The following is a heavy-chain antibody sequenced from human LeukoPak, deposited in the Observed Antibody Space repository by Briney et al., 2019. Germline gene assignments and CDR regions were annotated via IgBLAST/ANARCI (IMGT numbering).Heavy chain of an antibody. Sequence: PGGSLRLSCAASEFTFSSYSMNWVRQAPGKGLEWVSYITNSGNSKSYADSVKGRFTISRDNTKNSLYLQMNGLRAEDTAVYYCARSFGDTRYCSGGSCYSDYWGQGTLVIVSS. D-gene: IGHD2-15*01. V-gene: IGHV3-48*01. CDR3: ARSFGDTRYCSGGSCYSDY. J-gene: IGHJ4*02. CDR2: ITNSGNSK. CDR1: EFTFSSYS.